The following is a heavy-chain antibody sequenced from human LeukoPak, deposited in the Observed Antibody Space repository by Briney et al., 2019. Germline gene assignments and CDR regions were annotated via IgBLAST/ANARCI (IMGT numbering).Heavy chain of an antibody. CDR1: GFTFSSYS. CDR3: AKVIYYGSGRREIPYGMDV. V-gene: IGHV3-21*04. CDR2: ISSSSSYI. J-gene: IGHJ6*02. Sequence: PGGSLRLSCTASGFTFSSYSMNWVRQAPGKGLEWVSSISSSSSYIHYADSVKGRFTISRDNAKNSLYLQMNSLRPEDTALYYCAKVIYYGSGRREIPYGMDVWGQGTTVTVSS. D-gene: IGHD3-10*01.